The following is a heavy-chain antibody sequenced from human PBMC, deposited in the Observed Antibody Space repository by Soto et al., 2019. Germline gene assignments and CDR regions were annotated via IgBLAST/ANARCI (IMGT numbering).Heavy chain of an antibody. CDR2: IYYSGST. D-gene: IGHD3-10*01. CDR3: ERDYSGSYFPDWYFDL. Sequence: QVQLQESGPGLVKPSETLSLTCTVSGGSVSSGSYYWSWIRQPPGKGLEWIGYIYYSGSTNYNPSLKSRVTISVDTSKNQFSLKLSSVTAADTAVYYCERDYSGSYFPDWYFDLWGRGTLVTVSS. J-gene: IGHJ2*01. V-gene: IGHV4-61*01. CDR1: GGSVSSGSYY.